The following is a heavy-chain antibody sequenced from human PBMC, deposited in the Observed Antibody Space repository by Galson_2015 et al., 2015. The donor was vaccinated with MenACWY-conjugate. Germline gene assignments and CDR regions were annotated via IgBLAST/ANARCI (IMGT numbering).Heavy chain of an antibody. CDR1: GGSISNSY. CDR3: ARDQDGGPNDAFDL. D-gene: IGHD1-1*01. CDR2: ISYTGNT. Sequence: SETLSLTCTVSGGSISNSYWSWIRQPPGKDLEWIGYISYTGNTNYNPSLKSRVTISIDTSKNQFSLKLTSVTAADTAVYFCARDQDGGPNDAFDLWGRGTMVTVSS. V-gene: IGHV4-59*01. J-gene: IGHJ3*01.